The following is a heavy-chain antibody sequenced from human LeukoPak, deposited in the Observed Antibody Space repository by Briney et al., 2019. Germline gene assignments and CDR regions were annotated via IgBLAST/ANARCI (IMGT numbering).Heavy chain of an antibody. J-gene: IGHJ3*02. D-gene: IGHD2-15*01. Sequence: SVKVSCKASGGTFSSYTINWVRQAPGQGLEWMGGIIPVFGTANYVQKFQGRVTITADESTSTAYMELSSLRSEDTAVYYCARSHCSGGSCYSFLGAFDIWGQGTMVTVSS. V-gene: IGHV1-69*13. CDR3: ARSHCSGGSCYSFLGAFDI. CDR1: GGTFSSYT. CDR2: IIPVFGTA.